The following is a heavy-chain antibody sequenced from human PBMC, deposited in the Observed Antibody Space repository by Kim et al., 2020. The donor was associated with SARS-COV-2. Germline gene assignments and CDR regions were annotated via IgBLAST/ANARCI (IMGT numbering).Heavy chain of an antibody. Sequence: GGSLRLSCAASGFTISDYYMSWIRQAPGKGLEWVSYISGSGSTIFYADSVKGRFTISRDNAKNSLYLQMNSLRAEDTAVYYCARRQYQGGWVDPWGQGTPVTVSS. D-gene: IGHD3-16*01. V-gene: IGHV3-11*01. J-gene: IGHJ5*02. CDR2: ISGSGSTI. CDR1: GFTISDYY. CDR3: ARRQYQGGWVDP.